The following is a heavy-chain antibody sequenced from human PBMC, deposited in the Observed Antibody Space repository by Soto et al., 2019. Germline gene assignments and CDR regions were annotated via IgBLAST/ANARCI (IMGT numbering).Heavy chain of an antibody. CDR3: ASALRLGELSSHDAFDI. CDR2: IYYSGST. CDR1: GGSISSGDYY. Sequence: PSETLSLTCTVSGGSISSGDYYWSWIRQPPGKGLEWIGYIYYSGSTYYNPSLKSRVTISVDTSKNQFSLKLSSVTAADTAVYYCASALRLGELSSHDAFDIWGQGTMVTVSS. V-gene: IGHV4-30-4*01. J-gene: IGHJ3*02. D-gene: IGHD3-16*02.